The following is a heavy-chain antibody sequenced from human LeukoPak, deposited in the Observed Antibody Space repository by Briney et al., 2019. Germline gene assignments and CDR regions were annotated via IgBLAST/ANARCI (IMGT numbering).Heavy chain of an antibody. J-gene: IGHJ4*02. D-gene: IGHD6-19*01. Sequence: GGSLRLSCAASGFTFSSFTMSWVRQAPGKGLEWVGRIKSKTDGGTTDYAAPAKGRLTISRDDSQNTVYLQMSSLKSEDTAVYFCTTEVAGPYYFDNWGQGTLVTVSS. CDR3: TTEVAGPYYFDN. CDR2: IKSKTDGGTT. CDR1: GFTFSSFT. V-gene: IGHV3-15*01.